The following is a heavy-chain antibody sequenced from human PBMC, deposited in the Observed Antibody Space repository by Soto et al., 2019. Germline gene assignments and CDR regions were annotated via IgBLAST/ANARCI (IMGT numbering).Heavy chain of an antibody. V-gene: IGHV3-9*01. D-gene: IGHD4-17*01. CDR1: GFTFDDYA. Sequence: EVQLVESGGGLVQPGRSLRLSCAASGFTFDDYAMHWVRQPPGKGLEWVSSISWNSGNLGYADSVKGRFTISRDNAKNSLYLQMHRLRGEDTALYYCAKGASTTVFAFNDYWGQGTLVTVSS. J-gene: IGHJ4*02. CDR2: ISWNSGNL. CDR3: AKGASTTVFAFNDY.